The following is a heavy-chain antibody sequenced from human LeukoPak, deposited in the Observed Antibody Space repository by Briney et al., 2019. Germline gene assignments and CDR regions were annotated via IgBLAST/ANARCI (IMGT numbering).Heavy chain of an antibody. CDR1: GFTFDDYA. V-gene: IGHV3-9*03. D-gene: IGHD6-6*01. Sequence: GGSLRLSCAASGFTFDDYAMHWVRQAPGKGLEWVSGISWNSGSIGYADSVKGRFTISRDNAKNSLYLQMNSLRAEDMALYYCAKGLADSSSSTDAFDIWGQGTMVTVSS. CDR2: ISWNSGSI. J-gene: IGHJ3*02. CDR3: AKGLADSSSSTDAFDI.